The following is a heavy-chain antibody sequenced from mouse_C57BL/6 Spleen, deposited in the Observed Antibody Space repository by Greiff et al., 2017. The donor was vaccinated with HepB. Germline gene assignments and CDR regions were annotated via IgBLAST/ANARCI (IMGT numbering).Heavy chain of an antibody. CDR2: ISSGGSYT. J-gene: IGHJ2*01. CDR3: AREGGFGVTTVVVDYFDY. V-gene: IGHV5-6*01. Sequence: EVKLMESGGDLVKPGGSLKLSCAASGFTFSSYGMSWVRQTPDKRLEWVATISSGGSYTYYPDSVKGRFTISRDNAKNTLYLQMSSLKSEDTAMYYCAREGGFGVTTVVVDYFDYWGQGTTLTVSS. CDR1: GFTFSSYG. D-gene: IGHD1-1*01.